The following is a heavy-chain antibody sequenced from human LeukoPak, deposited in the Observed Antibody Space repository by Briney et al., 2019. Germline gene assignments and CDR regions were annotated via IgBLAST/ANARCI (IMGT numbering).Heavy chain of an antibody. CDR3: ARDRVTAVGYCSGGSCYSAVGSDY. V-gene: IGHV4-59*01. J-gene: IGHJ4*02. CDR2: IYYSGST. CDR1: GGSISSYY. D-gene: IGHD2-15*01. Sequence: SENLSLTCSVSGGSISSYYWSWIRQPPGNGLEWIGYIYYSGSTNYNPSLKGRVTISVDTSKNQFSLKLSSVTAADTAVYYCARDRVTAVGYCSGGSCYSAVGSDYWGEGTLVSVSS.